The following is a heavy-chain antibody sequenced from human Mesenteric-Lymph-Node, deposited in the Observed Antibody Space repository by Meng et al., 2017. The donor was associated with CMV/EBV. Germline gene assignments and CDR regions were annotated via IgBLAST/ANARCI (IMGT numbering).Heavy chain of an antibody. Sequence: SETLSLTCTVSGGSISSSSYYWGWIRQPPGKGLEWIGSIYHSGSTYYNPSLKSRVTISVDTSKNQFSLKLSSVTAADTAVYYCARVTGYCSSTSCYTWGLTVIDAFDIWGQGTMVTVSS. V-gene: IGHV4-39*07. D-gene: IGHD2-2*02. CDR2: IYHSGST. CDR1: GGSISSSSYY. CDR3: ARVTGYCSSTSCYTWGLTVIDAFDI. J-gene: IGHJ3*02.